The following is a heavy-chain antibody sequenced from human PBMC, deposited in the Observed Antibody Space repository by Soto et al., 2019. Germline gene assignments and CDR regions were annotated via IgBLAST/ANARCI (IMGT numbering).Heavy chain of an antibody. V-gene: IGHV3-23*01. CDR3: AKDWPLGELQTIYYYYGMDV. CDR1: GFTFSSYA. J-gene: IGHJ6*02. D-gene: IGHD1-26*01. Sequence: EVQLLESGGGLVQPGGSLRLSCAASGFTFSSYAMSWVRQAPGKGLEWVSAISGSGGSTYYADSVKGRFTISRDNSKNTLHLQMNSLRAEDTAVYYCAKDWPLGELQTIYYYYGMDVWGQGTTVTVSS. CDR2: ISGSGGST.